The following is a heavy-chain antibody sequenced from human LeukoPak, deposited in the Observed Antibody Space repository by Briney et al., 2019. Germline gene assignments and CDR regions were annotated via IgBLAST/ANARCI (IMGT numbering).Heavy chain of an antibody. J-gene: IGHJ3*02. CDR2: IDWDDDK. V-gene: IGHV2-70*11. CDR1: GFSLSTSGMC. Sequence: ESGPTLVNPTQTLTLTCTFSGFSLSTSGMCVSWIRQPPGNALEWLARIDWDDDKYYSTSLKTRLTISKDTSKNQVVLTMTNIDPVDTATYYCARVQTGTRAAFDIWGQGTMVTVSS. D-gene: IGHD1-1*01. CDR3: ARVQTGTRAAFDI.